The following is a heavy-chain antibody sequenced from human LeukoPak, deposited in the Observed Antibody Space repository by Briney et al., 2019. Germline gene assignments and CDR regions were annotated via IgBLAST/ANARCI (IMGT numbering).Heavy chain of an antibody. D-gene: IGHD1-26*01. CDR1: GFTFSSYS. CDR2: ISGSSSYI. J-gene: IGHJ5*02. CDR3: ARDQGLVGATAKFDP. V-gene: IGHV3-21*01. Sequence: PGGSLRLSCAASGFTFSSYSMNWVRQAPGKGLEWVSSISGSSSYIYYADSVKGRFTISRDNAKNSLYLQMNSLRAEDTAVYYCARDQGLVGATAKFDPWGQGTLVTVSS.